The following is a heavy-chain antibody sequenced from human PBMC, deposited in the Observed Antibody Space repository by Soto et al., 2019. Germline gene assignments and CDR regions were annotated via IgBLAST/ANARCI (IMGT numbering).Heavy chain of an antibody. V-gene: IGHV1-46*01. Sequence: ASVKVSCKASGYTFTSYYMHWVRQAPGQGLEWMGIINPSGRSTSYAQKFQGRVTMTRDTSTSTVYMELSSLRSEVTAVHYWAREGREIVLGRDAHHAVQSWGHGTMVTASS. CDR3: AREGREIVLGRDAHHAVQS. D-gene: IGHD2-15*01. J-gene: IGHJ4*03. CDR2: INPSGRST. CDR1: GYTFTSYY.